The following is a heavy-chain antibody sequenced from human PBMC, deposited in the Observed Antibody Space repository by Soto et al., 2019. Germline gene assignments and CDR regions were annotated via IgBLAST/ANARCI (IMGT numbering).Heavy chain of an antibody. CDR3: VRSRDNYNLLAY. CDR1: GFTFSDHY. J-gene: IGHJ4*02. V-gene: IGHV3-11*06. D-gene: IGHD1-1*01. Sequence: GGSLRLSCAASGFTFSDHYMSWIRQAPGKGLEWIGYSSNSGSFTRYADSVKGRFSISRDNAKNSLYLQINSLRGDDTAIYYCVRSRDNYNLLAYWGQGTRVTVSS. CDR2: SSNSGSFT.